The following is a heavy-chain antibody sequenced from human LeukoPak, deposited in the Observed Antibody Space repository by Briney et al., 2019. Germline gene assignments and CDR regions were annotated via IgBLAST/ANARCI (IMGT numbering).Heavy chain of an antibody. V-gene: IGHV3-48*01. J-gene: IGHJ3*02. D-gene: IGHD2-2*01. CDR3: ARDRTADGFDI. CDR1: GFTFSSHS. CDR2: ISSSATI. Sequence: GGSLRLSCVASGFTFSSHSMNWVRQAPGKGLEGVSYISSSATIYYADSVQGRFTISRDNAKNSLYLQMNSLRAEDTAVYYCARDRTADGFDIWGQGTMVTVSS.